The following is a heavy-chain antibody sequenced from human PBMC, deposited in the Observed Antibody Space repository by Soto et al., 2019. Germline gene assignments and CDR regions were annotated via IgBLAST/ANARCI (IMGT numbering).Heavy chain of an antibody. V-gene: IGHV4-59*01. CDR3: ARVLVLMYPPAGYYYYYMDV. CDR1: GGSISSYY. CDR2: IYYSGST. J-gene: IGHJ6*03. Sequence: SETLSLTCTVSGGSISSYYWSWIRQPPGKGLEWIGYIYYSGSTNYNPSLKSRVTISVDTSKNQFSLKLSSVTAADTAVYYCARVLVLMYPPAGYYYYYMDVWGKGTTVTVSS. D-gene: IGHD2-8*01.